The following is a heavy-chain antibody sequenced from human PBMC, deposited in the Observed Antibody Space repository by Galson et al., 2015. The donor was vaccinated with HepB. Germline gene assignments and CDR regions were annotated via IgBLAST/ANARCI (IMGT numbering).Heavy chain of an antibody. J-gene: IGHJ4*02. D-gene: IGHD1-26*01. CDR1: GGSISVGGFF. CDR2: IHYSGET. V-gene: IGHV4-31*03. CDR3: ARDAGNTVGLDS. Sequence: SLTCTVSGGSISVGGFFWTWIRQLPGKGLEWIGHIHYSGETYYHSALKRRVVISVDTSANQFSLKLSSVTVADAALYLCARDAGNTVGLDSWGPGTLVAVSS.